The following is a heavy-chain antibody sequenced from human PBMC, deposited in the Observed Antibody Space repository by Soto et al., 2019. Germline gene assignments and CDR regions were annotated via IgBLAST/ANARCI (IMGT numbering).Heavy chain of an antibody. J-gene: IGHJ6*02. CDR2: IKQDGSEK. CDR1: GFTFSSYW. Sequence: GGSLRLSCAASGFTFSSYWMSWVRQAPGKGLEWVANIKQDGSEKYYVDSVKGRFTISGDNAKNSLYLQMNSLRAEDTAVYYCARDQFPRPPHYYYGMDVWGQGTTVTVSS. V-gene: IGHV3-7*03. CDR3: ARDQFPRPPHYYYGMDV.